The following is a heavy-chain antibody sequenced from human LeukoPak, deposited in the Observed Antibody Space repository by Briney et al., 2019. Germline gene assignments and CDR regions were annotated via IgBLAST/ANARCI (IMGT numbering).Heavy chain of an antibody. CDR2: INLDGSEK. V-gene: IGHV3-7*03. CDR3: AKSIVNSGTYIPFDY. J-gene: IGHJ4*02. CDR1: GFTFSSYW. D-gene: IGHD1-26*01. Sequence: GGSLRLSCAASGFTFSSYWMTWVRQAPGKGLEWVASINLDGSEKFYVDSVKGRFTISRDNPKNSLYLQMNSLRVEDTAIYYCAKSIVNSGTYIPFDYWGQGTLVTVSS.